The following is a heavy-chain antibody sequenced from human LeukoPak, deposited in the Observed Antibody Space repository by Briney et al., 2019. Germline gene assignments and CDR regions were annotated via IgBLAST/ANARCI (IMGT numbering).Heavy chain of an antibody. CDR3: ARDFPGIAAAGIYYYYGMDV. CDR1: GFSFSSYY. V-gene: IGHV3-7*01. J-gene: IGHJ6*02. CDR2: INPDGNER. D-gene: IGHD6-13*01. Sequence: GGSLRLSCAASGFSFSSYYMSWVRQAPGKGLEWVALINPDGNERYYVDSAKGRFTISRDNARNSLYLQMNSLRAEDTAVYYCARDFPGIAAAGIYYYYGMDVWGQGTTVTVSS.